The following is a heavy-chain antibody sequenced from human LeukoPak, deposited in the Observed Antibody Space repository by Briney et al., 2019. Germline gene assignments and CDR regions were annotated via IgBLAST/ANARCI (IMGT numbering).Heavy chain of an antibody. Sequence: GGSLRLSCAASGFTFSNAWLSWVRQAPGKGLEWVGRIKSKTDGGTPDYAAPVKGRFTISRDDSKNTLYLQMNSLKTEDTAVYYCLSVSGYSLSPFDYWGQGTLVTVSS. CDR3: LSVSGYSLSPFDY. J-gene: IGHJ4*02. V-gene: IGHV3-15*01. CDR1: GFTFSNAW. D-gene: IGHD3-3*01. CDR2: IKSKTDGGTP.